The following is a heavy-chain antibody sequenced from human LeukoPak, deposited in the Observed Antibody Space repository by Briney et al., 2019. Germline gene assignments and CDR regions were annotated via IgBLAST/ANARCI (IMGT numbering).Heavy chain of an antibody. V-gene: IGHV4-59*08. J-gene: IGHJ4*02. CDR3: ARLGGSYYFDY. D-gene: IGHD1-26*01. Sequence: SQTLSLTCTVSGGSLSSFYWSWIRQPPGKGLEWIGYIYYRGNTQYNPSLKSRVTISVDTSKNQFSLKLSSVTAADTAVYYCARLGGSYYFDYWGQGTLVTVSS. CDR2: IYYRGNT. CDR1: GGSLSSFY.